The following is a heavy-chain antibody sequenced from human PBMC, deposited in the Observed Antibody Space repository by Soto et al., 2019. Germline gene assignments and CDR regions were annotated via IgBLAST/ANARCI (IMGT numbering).Heavy chain of an antibody. J-gene: IGHJ3*01. Sequence: ASVKVSCKASGYIFSRFDINWVRQTPGQGLEWMGWTSGYSGNSKYAQKFQGRVTMPTDTSTNTGYMEMSSLTSDDTAVYYCARDICGHVDAFDRLGQGTMGTVS. CDR3: ARDICGHVDAFDR. D-gene: IGHD2-21*01. CDR1: GYIFSRFD. CDR2: TSGYSGNS. V-gene: IGHV1-18*01.